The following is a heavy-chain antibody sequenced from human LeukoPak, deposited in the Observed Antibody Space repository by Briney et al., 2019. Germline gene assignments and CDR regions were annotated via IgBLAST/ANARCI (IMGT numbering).Heavy chain of an antibody. CDR3: ARGRDLYYYYYGMDV. Sequence: GGSLRLSCAASGFTVSSNHMSWVRQAPGKGLEWVSYISSSSSTIYYADSVKGRFTISRDNAKNSLYLQMNSLRDEDTAVYYCARGRDLYYYYYGMDVWGQGTTVTVSS. CDR2: ISSSSSTI. CDR1: GFTVSSNH. J-gene: IGHJ6*02. V-gene: IGHV3-48*02.